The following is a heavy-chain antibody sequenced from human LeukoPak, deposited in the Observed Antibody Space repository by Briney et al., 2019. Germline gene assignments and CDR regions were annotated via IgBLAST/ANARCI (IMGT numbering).Heavy chain of an antibody. J-gene: IGHJ4*02. V-gene: IGHV1-18*04. CDR3: ARVGPVLRYFDWLFLLDY. CDR2: ISAYNGNT. Sequence: ASVKVSCKASGYTFTSYYMHWVRQAPGQGLEWMGWISAYNGNTNYAQKLQGRVTMTTDTSTSTAYMELRSLRSDDTAVYYCARVGPVLRYFDWLFLLDYWGQGTLVTVSS. CDR1: GYTFTSYY. D-gene: IGHD3-9*01.